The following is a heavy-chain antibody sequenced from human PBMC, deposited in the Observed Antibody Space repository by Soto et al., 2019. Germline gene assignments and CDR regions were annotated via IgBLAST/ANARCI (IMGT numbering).Heavy chain of an antibody. D-gene: IGHD3-10*01. CDR2: ISSSGTDT. CDR3: SRLVGPPCNVNGLDYGFDR. Sequence: GGSLRLSCASSGFTFTKYSIICIRHASYKGLVWVSYISSSGTDTNYADSVKGRFTISRDNAKNFLYLQMNTLRADDTAVYYCSRLVGPPCNVNGLDYGFDRWGQGTLVTVSS. V-gene: IGHV3-11*06. CDR1: GFTFTKYS. J-gene: IGHJ5*02.